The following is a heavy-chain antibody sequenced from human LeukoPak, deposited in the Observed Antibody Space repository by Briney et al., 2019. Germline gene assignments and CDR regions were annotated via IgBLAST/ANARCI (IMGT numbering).Heavy chain of an antibody. CDR2: IYYSGST. J-gene: IGHJ6*03. V-gene: IGHV4-39*01. CDR3: ARHLPSYSSGWYSYYYYMDV. Sequence: SETLSLTCTVSGGSISSSSYYWGWIHQPPGKGLEWIGSIYYSGSTYYNPSLKSRVTISVDTSKNQFSLKLSSVTAADTAVYYCARHLPSYSSGWYSYYYYMDVWGKGTTVTISS. CDR1: GGSISSSSYY. D-gene: IGHD6-19*01.